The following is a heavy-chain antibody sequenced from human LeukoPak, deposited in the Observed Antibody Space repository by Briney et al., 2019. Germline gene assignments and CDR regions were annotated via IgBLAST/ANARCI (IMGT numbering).Heavy chain of an antibody. CDR3: ARDPPPYSYGPGDY. CDR2: ISSSSSYI. V-gene: IGHV3-21*01. J-gene: IGHJ4*02. D-gene: IGHD5-18*01. Sequence: PGGSLRLSCAASGFTFSSYSMNWVRQAPGKGLEWVSSISSSSSYIYYADSVKGRFTISRDNAKNSLYLQMNSLRAEDTAVYYCARDPPPYSYGPGDYWGQGTLVTVSS. CDR1: GFTFSSYS.